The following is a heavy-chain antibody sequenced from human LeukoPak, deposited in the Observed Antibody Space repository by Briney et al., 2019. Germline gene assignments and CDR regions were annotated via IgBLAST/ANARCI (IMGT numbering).Heavy chain of an antibody. CDR1: GFTFSSYG. Sequence: PGRSLRLSCAASGFTFSSYGMHWVRQAPGKGLEWVAGISYDGRSKEYVDSVKGRFTISRGNSKNTLYLQMNSLRAEDTAVYYCAKDRGYSHGFDYWGQGTQLTVSS. D-gene: IGHD5-18*01. CDR3: AKDRGYSHGFDY. CDR2: ISYDGRSK. J-gene: IGHJ4*02. V-gene: IGHV3-30*18.